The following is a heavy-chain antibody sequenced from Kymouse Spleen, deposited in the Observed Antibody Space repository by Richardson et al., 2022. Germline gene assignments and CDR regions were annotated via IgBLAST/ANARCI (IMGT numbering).Heavy chain of an antibody. CDR2: ISYDGSNK. V-gene: IGHV3-30*18. Sequence: QVQLVESGGGVVQPGRSLRLSCAASGFTFSSYGMHWVRQAPGKGLEWVAVISYDGSNKYYADSVKGRFTISRDNSKNTLYLQMNSLRAEDTAVYYCAKDLYYGSGSPISYYYYYGMDVWGQGTTVTVSS. J-gene: IGHJ6*02. CDR1: GFTFSSYG. CDR3: AKDLYYGSGSPISYYYYYGMDV. D-gene: IGHD3-10*01.